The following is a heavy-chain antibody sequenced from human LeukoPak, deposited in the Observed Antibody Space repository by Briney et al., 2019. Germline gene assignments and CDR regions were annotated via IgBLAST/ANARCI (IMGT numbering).Heavy chain of an antibody. V-gene: IGHV1-18*01. CDR2: ISAYNGNT. Sequence: ASVKVSCKASGYTFTNYGITWVRQAPGQGLEWMGWISAYNGNTNYAQKLQDRVTMTTDTSTSTAYMELRSLRSDDTAVYYCARYNWGEGYYMDVWGKGTTVTVSS. CDR3: ARYNWGEGYYMDV. D-gene: IGHD7-27*01. J-gene: IGHJ6*03. CDR1: GYTFTNYG.